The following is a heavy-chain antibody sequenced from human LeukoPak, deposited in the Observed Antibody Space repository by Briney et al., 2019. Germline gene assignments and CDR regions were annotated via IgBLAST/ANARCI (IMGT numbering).Heavy chain of an antibody. Sequence: GGSLRLSCEASGFTFTTYSMTWVRQAPGKGLEWVSIISSGSSAIFSADALKGRFTISRDDAKNLLYLDMNSLRAEDTAVYYCARGPLYYYDSSGSDYWGQGTLVTVSS. CDR3: ARGPLYYYDSSGSDY. V-gene: IGHV3-21*01. CDR2: ISSGSSAI. J-gene: IGHJ4*02. CDR1: GFTFTTYS. D-gene: IGHD3-22*01.